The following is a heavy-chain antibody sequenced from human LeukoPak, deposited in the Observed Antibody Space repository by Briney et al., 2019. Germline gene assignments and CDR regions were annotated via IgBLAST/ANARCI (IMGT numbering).Heavy chain of an antibody. CDR2: ISSSSSYI. Sequence: GGSLRLCGAASGFTFSSYSMNWVRQAPGKGLEWVSSISSSSSYIYYADSVKGRFTISRDNAKNSLYLQMNSLRAEDTAVYYCARVWYSGYDYVFDYWGQGTLVTVSS. CDR3: ARVWYSGYDYVFDY. CDR1: GFTFSSYS. D-gene: IGHD5-12*01. J-gene: IGHJ4*02. V-gene: IGHV3-21*01.